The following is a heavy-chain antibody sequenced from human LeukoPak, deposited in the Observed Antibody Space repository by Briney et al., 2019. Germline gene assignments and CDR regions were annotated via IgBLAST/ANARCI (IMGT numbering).Heavy chain of an antibody. Sequence: PSETLSLTCTVSGYSISSGYYWGWIRQPPGKGLEWIGSIYHSGSTYYNPSLKSRVTISVDTSKNQFSLKLSSVTAADTAVYYCGRAGDNVTSGTVAIWGLAPMPTASS. J-gene: IGHJ3*02. V-gene: IGHV4-38-2*02. D-gene: IGHD2-8*02. CDR2: IYHSGST. CDR1: GYSISSGYY. CDR3: GRAGDNVTSGTVAI.